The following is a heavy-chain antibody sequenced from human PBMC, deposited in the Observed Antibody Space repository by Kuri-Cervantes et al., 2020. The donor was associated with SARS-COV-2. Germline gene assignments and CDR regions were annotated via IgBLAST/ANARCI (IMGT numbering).Heavy chain of an antibody. D-gene: IGHD2-8*01. Sequence: SQTLSLTCAVYGGSFRDYNLNWIRPSPGKGVEWIAEINHVGSTKYNPSLKSRVIVTVDTSKNHFSLNLTSVTAADTAVYYCARGRHTNTARPGYFDSWGQGTQVTVSS. CDR1: GGSFRDYN. CDR3: ARGRHTNTARPGYFDS. CDR2: INHVGST. J-gene: IGHJ4*02. V-gene: IGHV4-34*01.